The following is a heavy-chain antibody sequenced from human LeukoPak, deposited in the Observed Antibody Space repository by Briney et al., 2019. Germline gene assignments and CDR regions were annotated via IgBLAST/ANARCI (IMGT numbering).Heavy chain of an antibody. Sequence: GGSLRLSCAASGFTFSSYSMNWVRQAPGKGLEWASSISSSSYIYYADSVKGRFTISRDNAKNSLYLQMNSLRAEDTAVYYCARDLRGSYWGQGTLVTVSS. CDR1: GFTFSSYS. CDR2: ISSSSYI. V-gene: IGHV3-21*01. J-gene: IGHJ4*02. CDR3: ARDLRGSY. D-gene: IGHD5-12*01.